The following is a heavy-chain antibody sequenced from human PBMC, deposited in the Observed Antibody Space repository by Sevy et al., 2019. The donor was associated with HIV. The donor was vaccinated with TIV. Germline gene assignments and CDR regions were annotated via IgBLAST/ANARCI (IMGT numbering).Heavy chain of an antibody. CDR2: IKEDGSEK. CDR3: ARDRSSSWREVGG. J-gene: IGHJ4*02. V-gene: IGHV3-7*01. CDR1: GFTFSDYW. Sequence: GGSLRLSCAASGFTFSDYWMNWVRQAPGKGLEWVANIKEDGSEKNYVDSVKGRFTISRENAKNSLYLQMNSLRAEDTAVYYCARDRSSSWREVGGWGQGTLVTVSS. D-gene: IGHD6-13*01.